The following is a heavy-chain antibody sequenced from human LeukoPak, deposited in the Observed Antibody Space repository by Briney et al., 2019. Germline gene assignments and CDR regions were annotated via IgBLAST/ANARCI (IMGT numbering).Heavy chain of an antibody. D-gene: IGHD6-6*01. CDR3: ARPARRSSSRGYYFDY. J-gene: IGHJ4*02. CDR1: GGSFSGYY. V-gene: IGHV4-34*01. CDR2: INHSGST. Sequence: SETLSLTCAAYGGSFSGYYWSWIRQPPGRGLEWIGEINHSGSTNYNPSLKSRVTISVDTSKNQFSLKLSSVTAADTAVYYCARPARRSSSRGYYFDYWGQGTLVTVSS.